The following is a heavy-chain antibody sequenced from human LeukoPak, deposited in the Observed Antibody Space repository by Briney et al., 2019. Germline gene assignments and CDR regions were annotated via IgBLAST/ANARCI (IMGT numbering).Heavy chain of an antibody. CDR1: GGSVSSGSYY. CDR3: AREWGPYKYYFDY. CDR2: IYYSGST. V-gene: IGHV4-61*01. Sequence: SETLSLTCTVSGGSVSSGSYYWSWIRQPPGKGPEWIGYIYYSGSTNYNPSLKSRVTISVDTSKNQFSLKLSSVTAADTAVYYCAREWGPYKYYFDYWGQGTLVTVSS. D-gene: IGHD7-27*01. J-gene: IGHJ4*02.